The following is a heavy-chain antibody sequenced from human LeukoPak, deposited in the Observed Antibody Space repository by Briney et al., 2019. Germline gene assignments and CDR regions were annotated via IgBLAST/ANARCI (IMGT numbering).Heavy chain of an antibody. CDR1: GFTFSHYG. CDR3: ARGGGLDV. J-gene: IGHJ6*02. CDR2: IGYDGSHQ. D-gene: IGHD3-16*01. V-gene: IGHV3-33*01. Sequence: GRSLRLSCAASGFTFSHYGMHWVRQAPGKGLEWVAVIGYDGSHQDYADSVKGRFTISRDNSKNTLYLQMSNLRAEDTAVYFCARGGGLDVWGQGATVTVSS.